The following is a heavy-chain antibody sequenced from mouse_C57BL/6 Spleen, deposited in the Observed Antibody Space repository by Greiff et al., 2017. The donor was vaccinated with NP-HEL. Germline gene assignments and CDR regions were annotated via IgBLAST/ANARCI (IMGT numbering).Heavy chain of an antibody. Sequence: QVQLQQPGAELVRPGTSVKLSCKASGYTFTSYWMHWVKQRPGQGLEWIGVIDPSDSYTNYNQKFKGKATLTVDTSSSTAYMQLSSLTSEDSAVYYCARKNNFYGYGYYAMDYWGQGTSVTVSS. CDR3: ARKNNFYGYGYYAMDY. J-gene: IGHJ4*01. CDR1: GYTFTSYW. D-gene: IGHD2-2*01. V-gene: IGHV1-59*01. CDR2: IDPSDSYT.